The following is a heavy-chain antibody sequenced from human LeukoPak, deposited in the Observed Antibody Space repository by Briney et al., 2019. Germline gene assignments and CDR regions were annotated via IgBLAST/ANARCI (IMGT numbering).Heavy chain of an antibody. CDR2: IYHSGST. CDR3: ARAGGYYYDSSGYRYYFDY. J-gene: IGHJ4*02. D-gene: IGHD3-22*01. CDR1: GGSFSGYY. Sequence: PSETLSLTCAVYGGSFSGYYWSWIRQPPGKGLEWIGSIYHSGSTYYNPSLKSRVTISVDTSKNQFSLKLSSVTAADTAVYYYARAGGYYYDSSGYRYYFDYWGQGTLVTVSS. V-gene: IGHV4-34*01.